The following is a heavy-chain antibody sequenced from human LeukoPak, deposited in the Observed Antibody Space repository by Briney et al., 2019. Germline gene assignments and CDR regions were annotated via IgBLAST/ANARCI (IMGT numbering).Heavy chain of an antibody. Sequence: GESLRLSCAASGFTFSTYSMNWVRQAPGRGLERVAIINPDGSEKYYLESLKGRITISRDNAENSVHLQMNSLKAEDTAIYYCARDRAYSAFDYWGQGTLVTVSS. J-gene: IGHJ4*02. CDR3: ARDRAYSAFDY. V-gene: IGHV3-7*03. CDR1: GFTFSTYS. CDR2: INPDGSEK. D-gene: IGHD1-26*01.